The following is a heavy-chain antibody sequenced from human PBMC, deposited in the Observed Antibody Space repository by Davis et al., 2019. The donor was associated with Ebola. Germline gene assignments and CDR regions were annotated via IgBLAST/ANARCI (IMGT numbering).Heavy chain of an antibody. CDR1: GFTFSSYS. Sequence: GESLKISCAASGFTFSSYSMNWVRQAPGKGLEWVSSISSSSSYIYYADSVKGRFTISRDNAKNSLYLQMNSLRAEDTAVYYCARGRYYYDSSGPDAFDIWGQGTMVTVSS. CDR2: ISSSSSYI. CDR3: ARGRYYYDSSGPDAFDI. D-gene: IGHD3-22*01. V-gene: IGHV3-21*01. J-gene: IGHJ3*02.